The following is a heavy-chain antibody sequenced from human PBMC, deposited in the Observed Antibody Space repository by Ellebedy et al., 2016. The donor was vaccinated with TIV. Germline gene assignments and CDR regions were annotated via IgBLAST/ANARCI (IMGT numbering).Heavy chain of an antibody. CDR3: AKTWPGGDY. J-gene: IGHJ4*02. Sequence: GESLKISCAVSGLTFGSYAMSWVRQAPEKGLEWVSFISGNGDTTYYADSVKGRFTISRDSSKNTLYLLMNSLRVEDTAVYYCAKTWPGGDYWGQGTLVTVSS. CDR2: ISGNGDTT. CDR1: GLTFGSYA. V-gene: IGHV3-23*01. D-gene: IGHD4-23*01.